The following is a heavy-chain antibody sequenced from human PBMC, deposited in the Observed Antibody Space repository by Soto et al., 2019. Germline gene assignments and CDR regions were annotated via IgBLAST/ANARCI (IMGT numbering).Heavy chain of an antibody. J-gene: IGHJ5*02. CDR1: GFSLSTSGAG. CDR3: VSGSFPNWFDP. D-gene: IGHD3-10*01. CDR2: LYWDDDK. V-gene: IGHV2-5*02. Sequence: QITLKESGPTLVKPTQTLTLTCSFSGFSLSTSGAGVGWIRQPPEKALEWLAILYWDDDKRYSPSLKSSLTIPKDTSKNQVVLTMSTMDPVDTATYYCVSGSFPNWFDPWGQGILVIVSS.